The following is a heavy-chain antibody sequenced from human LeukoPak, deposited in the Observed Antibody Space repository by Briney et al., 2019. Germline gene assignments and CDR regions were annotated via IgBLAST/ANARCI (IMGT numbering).Heavy chain of an antibody. V-gene: IGHV1-46*01. CDR3: AIDSSSWYVFDP. CDR2: INPSGGST. J-gene: IGHJ5*02. CDR1: GYTFTSYC. Sequence: ASVKVSCKASGYTFTSYCMHWVRQAPGQGLEWMGIINPSGGSTSYAQKFQGRVTMTRDTSTSTVYMELSSLRSEDTAVYYCAIDSSSWYVFDPWGQGTLVTVSS. D-gene: IGHD6-13*01.